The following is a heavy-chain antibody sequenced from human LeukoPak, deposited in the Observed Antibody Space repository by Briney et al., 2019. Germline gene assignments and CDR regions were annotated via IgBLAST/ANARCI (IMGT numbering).Heavy chain of an antibody. J-gene: IGHJ4*02. Sequence: GASLRLSCAASGLTLSSYAMSWVRQAPGKGLEWVSAISGSGGSTYYADSVKGRFTISRDNSKNTLYLQMNSLRAEDTAVYYCAKPRGYSYGADYWGQGTLVTVSS. CDR1: GLTLSSYA. CDR3: AKPRGYSYGADY. V-gene: IGHV3-23*01. CDR2: ISGSGGST. D-gene: IGHD5-18*01.